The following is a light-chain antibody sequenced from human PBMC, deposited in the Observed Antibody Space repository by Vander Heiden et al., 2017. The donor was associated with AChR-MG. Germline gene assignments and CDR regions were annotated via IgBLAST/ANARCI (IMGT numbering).Light chain of an antibody. CDR1: SSHIRPGDD. CDR3: QSYDISLSVV. CDR2: GLN. J-gene: IGLJ3*02. V-gene: IGLV1-40*01. Sequence: QSVLTPPPSVSGSPGQTVTISCTGTSSHIRPGDDVHWYQQIPGTAPRLLLYGLNNRPAGVPDRFSGSKSATAASVVITGLQDEDEADYYCQSYDISLSVVFGGGTKLTVL.